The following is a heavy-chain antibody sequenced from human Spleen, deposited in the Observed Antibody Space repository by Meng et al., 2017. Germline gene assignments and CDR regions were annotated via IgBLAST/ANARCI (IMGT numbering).Heavy chain of an antibody. CDR2: LGHSGFT. Sequence: QPQLHESGPGLVNPSETMSLTCSVSGDSISSSDSYWGWIRQSPGNGLEWSGSLGHSGFTYDTPSLESRVTVSVDTSRSQFSRELTSVTAADTAVYYCVRSRAWVRTGFDPWGQGTLVTVSS. CDR1: GDSISSSDSY. J-gene: IGHJ5*02. CDR3: VRSRAWVRTGFDP. V-gene: IGHV4-39*01. D-gene: IGHD1/OR15-1a*01.